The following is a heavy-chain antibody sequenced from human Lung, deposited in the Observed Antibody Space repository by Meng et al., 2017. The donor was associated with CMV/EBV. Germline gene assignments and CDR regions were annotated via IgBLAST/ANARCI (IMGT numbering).Heavy chain of an antibody. D-gene: IGHD6-19*01. Sequence: SXTLSLXCSVSGGSISSTDYHWGWIRQPPGKGLEWIGSFYNGGPTSYDPSLKSRVTISIDMSKNQFSPKLSSATAADTAVYYCARTSSSGLDCWGQGTLVTVSS. V-gene: IGHV4-39*07. CDR1: GGSISSTDYH. CDR2: FYNGGPT. CDR3: ARTSSSGLDC. J-gene: IGHJ4*02.